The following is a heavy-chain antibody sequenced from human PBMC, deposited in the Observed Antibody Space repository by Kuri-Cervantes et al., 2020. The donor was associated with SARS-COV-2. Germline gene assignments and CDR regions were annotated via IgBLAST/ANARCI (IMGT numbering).Heavy chain of an antibody. CDR3: ATPGVPAANYYFDY. D-gene: IGHD2-2*01. CDR1: GFTFSSYW. J-gene: IGHJ4*02. CDR2: IKQDGSEK. Sequence: GESLKISCPASGFTFSSYWMSWVRQAPGKGLEWVAKIKQDGSEKYYVDSVKGRITISRDNAKNSLYLQMNSLRAEDTAVYYCATPGVPAANYYFDYWGQGTLVTVSS. V-gene: IGHV3-7*01.